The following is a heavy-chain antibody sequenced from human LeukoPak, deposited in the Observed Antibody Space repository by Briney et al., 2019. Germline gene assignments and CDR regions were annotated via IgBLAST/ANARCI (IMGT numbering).Heavy chain of an antibody. V-gene: IGHV4-4*09. CDR1: GGSINSYY. J-gene: IGHJ2*01. CDR2: IYTSGST. CDR3: ARQRFPALDFDS. Sequence: SETLSLTCTVSGGSINSYYWSWIRQPPGKGLQWIGYIYTSGSTKYNPSLKSRLIISVDTSKNQFSLKLSSVTAADTAVYHFARQRFPALDFDSGGGGPLFTVS. D-gene: IGHD3-16*01.